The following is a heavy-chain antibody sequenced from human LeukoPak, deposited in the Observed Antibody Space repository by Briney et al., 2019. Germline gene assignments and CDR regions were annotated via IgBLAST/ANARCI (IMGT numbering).Heavy chain of an antibody. CDR2: IYYSGST. CDR3: ARENYYGSGSADY. D-gene: IGHD3-10*01. V-gene: IGHV4-59*12. Sequence: SETLSLTCTVSGGSISSYYWSWIRQPPGKGLEWIGYIYYSGSTNYNPSLKSRVTISVDTSKKQFSLKLSSVTAADTAVYYCARENYYGSGSADYWGQGTLVTVSS. J-gene: IGHJ4*02. CDR1: GGSISSYY.